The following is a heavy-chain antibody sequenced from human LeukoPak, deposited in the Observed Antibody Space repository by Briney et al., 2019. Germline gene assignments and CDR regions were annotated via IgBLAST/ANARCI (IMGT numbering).Heavy chain of an antibody. D-gene: IGHD3-22*01. Sequence: ASVKVSCKASGYTFTGYYMHWVRQAPGQGLEWMGWINPNSGGTNYAQKFQGRVTMTRDTSISTAYMELSRLRSDDTAVYYCAREPHYYGSSGSADYWGQGTLVTVSS. CDR3: AREPHYYGSSGSADY. CDR1: GYTFTGYY. J-gene: IGHJ4*02. V-gene: IGHV1-2*02. CDR2: INPNSGGT.